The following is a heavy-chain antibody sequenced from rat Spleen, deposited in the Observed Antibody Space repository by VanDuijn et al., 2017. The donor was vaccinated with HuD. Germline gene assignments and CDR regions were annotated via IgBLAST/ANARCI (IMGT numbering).Heavy chain of an antibody. D-gene: IGHD4-3*01. Sequence: QVQLKESGPGLVQPSQTLSLTCTVSGFSLTSYHVHWVRQPPGKSLEWMVVMWSDGDTYYNSALKSRLSISRDTSKNQVFLKMNSLQTDDTAIYYCTREDSGYDYWGQGVMVTVSS. V-gene: IGHV2-32*01. CDR2: MWSDGDT. CDR3: TREDSGYDY. J-gene: IGHJ2*01. CDR1: GFSLTSYH.